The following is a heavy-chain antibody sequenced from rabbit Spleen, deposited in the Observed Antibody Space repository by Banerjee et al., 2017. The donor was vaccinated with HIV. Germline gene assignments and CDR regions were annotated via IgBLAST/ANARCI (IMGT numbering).Heavy chain of an antibody. J-gene: IGHJ4*01. CDR3: GRDPFNTKNYYL. V-gene: IGHV1S45*01. Sequence: QEQVVESGGGLVQPGGSLKLSCKASGFDFSTYGVSWVRQAPGKGLEWIACINAVTGKAVYASWAKGRFTITKTSSTTVTLQMTSLTVADTATYFCGRDPFNTKNYYLWGPGTLVTVS. D-gene: IGHD1-1*01. CDR1: GFDFSTYG. CDR2: INAVTGKA.